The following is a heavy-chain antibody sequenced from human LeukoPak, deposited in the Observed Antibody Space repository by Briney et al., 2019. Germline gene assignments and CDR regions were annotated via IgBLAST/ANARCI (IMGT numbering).Heavy chain of an antibody. D-gene: IGHD4-17*01. CDR1: GGSFSGYY. V-gene: IGHV4-59*01. J-gene: IGHJ4*02. CDR2: IYYSGST. Sequence: SETLSLTCAVHGGSFSGYYWSWIRHPPGKGLEWIGYIYYSGSTNYNPSLKSRVTISVDTSKNQFSLKLSSVTAADTAVYYCSGADRHDYGEDYSGQGTLVTVSS. CDR3: SGADRHDYGEDY.